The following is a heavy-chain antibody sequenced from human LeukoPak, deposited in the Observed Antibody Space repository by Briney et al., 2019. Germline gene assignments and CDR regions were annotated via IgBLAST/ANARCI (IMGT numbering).Heavy chain of an antibody. CDR1: GGSFSGYY. CDR3: ARFSYSSSSFLGFDY. Sequence: PSETLSLTCAVYGGSFSGYYWSWIRQPPGKGLEWIGEINHSGSTNYNPSLKSRVTISVDTSKNQFSLKLSSVTAADTAVYYCARFSYSSSSFLGFDYWGQGTLVTVSS. D-gene: IGHD6-6*01. V-gene: IGHV4-34*01. CDR2: INHSGST. J-gene: IGHJ4*02.